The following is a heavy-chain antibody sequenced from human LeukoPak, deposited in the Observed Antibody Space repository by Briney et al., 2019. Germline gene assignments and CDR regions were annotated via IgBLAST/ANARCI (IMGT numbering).Heavy chain of an antibody. CDR2: IKQDGSEK. Sequence: GGSLRLSCAASGFTFSNYWMSWVRQAPGKGLEGVANIKQDGSEKYYVDSVKGRFTISRGNAKNSLYLQMNSLRAEDTAVYYCARKGGATTYGKYYYYMDVWGKGTTVTISS. CDR3: ARKGGATTYGKYYYYMDV. V-gene: IGHV3-7*01. J-gene: IGHJ6*03. D-gene: IGHD1-26*01. CDR1: GFTFSNYW.